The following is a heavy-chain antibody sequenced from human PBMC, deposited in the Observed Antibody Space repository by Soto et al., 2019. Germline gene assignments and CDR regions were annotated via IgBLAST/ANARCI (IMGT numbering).Heavy chain of an antibody. CDR1: GGSISSSSYY. D-gene: IGHD2-15*01. CDR3: ASALYCSGGSCSFDP. Sequence: PSETLSLTSTVSGGSISSSSYYWGWIRQPPGKGLEWIGSIYYSGSTYYNPSLKSRVTISVDTSKNQFSLKLSSVTAADTAVYYCASALYCSGGSCSFDPWGQGTLVTVS. CDR2: IYYSGST. V-gene: IGHV4-39*01. J-gene: IGHJ5*02.